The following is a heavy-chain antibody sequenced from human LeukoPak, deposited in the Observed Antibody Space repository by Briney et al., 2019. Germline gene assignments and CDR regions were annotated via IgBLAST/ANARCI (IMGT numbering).Heavy chain of an antibody. CDR2: IYHSGST. Sequence: SETLSLTCTVSGYSISSGYYWGWIRQPPGKGLEWIGSIYHSGSTYYNPSLKSRVTISVDTSKNQFSLKLSSVTAADTAVYYCARDAGYCSSTSCYASLDYWGQGTLVTVSS. CDR3: ARDAGYCSSTSCYASLDY. V-gene: IGHV4-38-2*02. D-gene: IGHD2-2*01. J-gene: IGHJ4*02. CDR1: GYSISSGYY.